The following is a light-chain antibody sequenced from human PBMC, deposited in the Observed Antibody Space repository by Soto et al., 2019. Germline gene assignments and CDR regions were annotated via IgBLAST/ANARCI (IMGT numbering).Light chain of an antibody. V-gene: IGKV1-16*02. CDR1: QRVGKY. J-gene: IGKJ5*01. CDR2: DIS. CDR3: QQYHTYPRT. Sequence: DIQMTQSPSSLSVSVGDRVTITCQASQRVGKYLAWFQQKPGRAPESLIYDISTLQSGVPSKFSGSGSGTDLTLTINSLQPEDSATYYCQQYHTYPRTFGQGTRLEIK.